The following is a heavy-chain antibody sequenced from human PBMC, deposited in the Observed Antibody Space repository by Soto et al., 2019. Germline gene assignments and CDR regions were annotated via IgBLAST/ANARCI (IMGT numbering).Heavy chain of an antibody. J-gene: IGHJ6*02. CDR2: INHSGIT. V-gene: IGHV4-34*01. CDR1: GGSFSGYY. CDR3: ASGYLKGAYYYYYYGMDV. D-gene: IGHD3-16*02. Sequence: QVQLQQWGAGLLKPSETLSLTCAVYGGSFSGYYWSWIRQPPGKGLEWSGEINHSGITSYNPSLKSRVTISVDTSKNQFSLKLSAVTAADTAVYYCASGYLKGAYYYYYYGMDVWGQGTTVTVSS.